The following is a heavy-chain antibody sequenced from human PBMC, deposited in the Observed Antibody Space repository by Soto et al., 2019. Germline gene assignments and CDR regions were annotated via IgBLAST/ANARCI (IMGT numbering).Heavy chain of an antibody. Sequence: ASVRVSCQASGYSLTSYYMHWVRQAPGQGLEWMGIINPSGGSTSYAQKFQGRVTMTRDTSTSTVYMELSSLRSEDTAVYYCARDPKYIAARRGDYYYYYYMDVWGKGTTVTVSS. D-gene: IGHD6-6*01. CDR2: INPSGGST. CDR3: ARDPKYIAARRGDYYYYYYMDV. J-gene: IGHJ6*03. V-gene: IGHV1-46*03. CDR1: GYSLTSYY.